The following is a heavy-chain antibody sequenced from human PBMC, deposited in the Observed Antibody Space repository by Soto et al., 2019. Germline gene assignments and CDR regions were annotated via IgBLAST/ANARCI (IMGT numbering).Heavy chain of an antibody. Sequence: SETLSLTCAVSGDPITSGDYYWIWFRQSPGKGLEWIGFIYYTGSFDYNPSLKSRLTISLDRSKNQFSLNLTSVTAADTAVYYCAADWEGTDFWGQGTQVTVSS. D-gene: IGHD1-26*01. V-gene: IGHV4-30-4*01. CDR2: IYYTGSF. CDR3: AADWEGTDF. J-gene: IGHJ4*02. CDR1: GDPITSGDYY.